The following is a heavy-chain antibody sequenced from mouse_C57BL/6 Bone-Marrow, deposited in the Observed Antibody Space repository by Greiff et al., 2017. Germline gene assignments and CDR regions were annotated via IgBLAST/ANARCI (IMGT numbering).Heavy chain of an antibody. J-gene: IGHJ1*03. D-gene: IGHD2-3*01. CDR1: GYTFTSYW. V-gene: IGHV1-55*01. CDR3: ARGRRWLLQYFDV. Sequence: QVHVKQPGAELVKPGASVKMSCKASGYTFTSYWITWVKQRPGQGLEWIGDIYPGCGSTNYNEKFKSKATLTVDTSSSTAYMQLSSLTSEDSAVYYCARGRRWLLQYFDVWGTGTTVTVSS. CDR2: IYPGCGST.